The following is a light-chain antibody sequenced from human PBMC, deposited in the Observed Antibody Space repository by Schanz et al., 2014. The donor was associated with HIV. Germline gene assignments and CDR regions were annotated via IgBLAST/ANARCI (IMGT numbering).Light chain of an antibody. Sequence: QSVLTQPPSVSGAPGQRVTISCTGSSSNIGAGYDVHWYQQLPGTAPKLLIYDNHERPSEIPDRFSGSKTGTSATLAIVGLQTGDEADYYCATWDRTLSAVVFGGGTKLTVL. V-gene: IGLV1-51*01. CDR2: DNH. CDR1: SSNIGAGYD. J-gene: IGLJ2*01. CDR3: ATWDRTLSAVV.